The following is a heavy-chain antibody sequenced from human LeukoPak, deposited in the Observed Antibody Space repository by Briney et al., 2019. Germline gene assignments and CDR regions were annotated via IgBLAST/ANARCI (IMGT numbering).Heavy chain of an antibody. CDR3: ARGLESSGWYGMDV. Sequence: ASVKVPCKTSGYTFSRYYIHWVRQAPGQGLEWMGIINTSGATTRYGQKFKGRVTATRDTSTSTVYMEMSSPNSEDTAVYYCARGLESSGWYGMDVWGQGTTIIVSS. CDR1: GYTFSRYY. CDR2: INTSGATT. D-gene: IGHD6-19*01. V-gene: IGHV1-46*01. J-gene: IGHJ6*02.